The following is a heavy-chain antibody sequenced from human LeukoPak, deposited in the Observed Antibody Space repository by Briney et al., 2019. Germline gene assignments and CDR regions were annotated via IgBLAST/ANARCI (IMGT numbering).Heavy chain of an antibody. D-gene: IGHD3-22*01. CDR1: GGSINTGGYS. CDR2: IYYSGST. V-gene: IGHV4-61*08. CDR3: ARGIDTAMVTWEKDCYDSSGYHYFDY. J-gene: IGHJ4*02. Sequence: SETLSLTCAVSGGSINTGGYSWSWIRQPPGKGLEWIGYIYYSGSTNYNPSLKSRVTISVDTSKNQFSLKLSSVTAADTAVYYCARGIDTAMVTWEKDCYDSSGYHYFDYWGQGTLVTVSS.